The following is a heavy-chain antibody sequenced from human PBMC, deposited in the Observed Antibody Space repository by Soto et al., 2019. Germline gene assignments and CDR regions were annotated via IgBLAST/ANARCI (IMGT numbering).Heavy chain of an antibody. CDR2: IYYSGST. D-gene: IGHD4-17*01. J-gene: IGHJ5*02. Sequence: SETLCLTCTVAGGSISSYYWSWIRQPPGKGLEWIGNIYYSGSTNYNPSLKSRVTISVDTSKNQFSLKLSSVTAADTAVYYCARDSGDYEMYNWFDPSGQGTLVTVSS. V-gene: IGHV4-59*01. CDR3: ARDSGDYEMYNWFDP. CDR1: GGSISSYY.